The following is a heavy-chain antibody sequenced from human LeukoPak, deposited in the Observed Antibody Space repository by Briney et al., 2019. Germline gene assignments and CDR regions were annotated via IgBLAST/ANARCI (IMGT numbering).Heavy chain of an antibody. J-gene: IGHJ6*02. CDR3: ARGRNSGPFRRDYYYYYYGMDV. D-gene: IGHD2-21*02. CDR2: TYYRSKWYN. CDR1: GDSVSSNSAT. Sequence: SQTLSLTCAISGDSVSSNSATWNWIRQSPSRGLEWLGRTYYRSKWYNDYAVSVQGRITVNPDTSKNQFSLQLSSVTPEDTAVYYCARGRNSGPFRRDYYYYYYGMDVWGQGTTVTVSS. V-gene: IGHV6-1*01.